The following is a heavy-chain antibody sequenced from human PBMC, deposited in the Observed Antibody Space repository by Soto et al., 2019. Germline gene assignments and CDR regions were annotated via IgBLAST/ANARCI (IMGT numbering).Heavy chain of an antibody. D-gene: IGHD3-10*01. CDR2: MYYSGKT. V-gene: IGHV4-30-4*01. CDR3: ASDRGYYFDY. J-gene: IGHJ4*02. CDR1: GGSISSGHNY. Sequence: QMQVQESGPGLVKPSQTLSLTCTVSGGSISSGHNYWSWIRQPPGKGLEWLGYMYYSGKTYYNPSLSGRLTTSVDPSKYQYSLKLSSVTAADTAVYYCASDRGYYFDYWGQGTLVTVSS.